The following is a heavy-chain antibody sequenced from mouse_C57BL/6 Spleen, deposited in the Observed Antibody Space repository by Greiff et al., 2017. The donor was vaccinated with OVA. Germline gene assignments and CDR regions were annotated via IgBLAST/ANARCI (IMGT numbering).Heavy chain of an antibody. D-gene: IGHD1-1*01. Sequence: EVQLQESGPGMVKPSQSLSLTCTVTGYSITSGYDWHWIRHFPGNKLEWMGYISYSGSTNYNPSLKSRISITHDTSKNHFFLTLNSVTTEDTATYYCARVEGTTGFAYWGQGTLVTVSA. CDR3: ARVEGTTGFAY. V-gene: IGHV3-1*01. J-gene: IGHJ3*01. CDR2: ISYSGST. CDR1: GYSITSGYD.